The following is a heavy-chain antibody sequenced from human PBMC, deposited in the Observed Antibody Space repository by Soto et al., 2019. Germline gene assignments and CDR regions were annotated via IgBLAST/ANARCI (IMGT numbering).Heavy chain of an antibody. V-gene: IGHV3-9*01. D-gene: IGHD5-18*01. CDR3: AKETAMVRGYYYYYYGMDV. CDR2: ISWNSGSI. CDR1: GFTFDDYA. Sequence: GGSLRLSCAASGFTFDDYAMHWVRQAPGKGLEWVSGISWNSGSIGYADSVKGRFTISRDKAKNSLYLQMNSLRAEDTALYYCAKETAMVRGYYYYYYGMDVWGQGTTVTVSS. J-gene: IGHJ6*02.